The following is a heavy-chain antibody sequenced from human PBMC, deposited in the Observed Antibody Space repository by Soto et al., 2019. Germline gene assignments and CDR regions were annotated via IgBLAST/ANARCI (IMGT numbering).Heavy chain of an antibody. V-gene: IGHV4-34*01. CDR3: AMVPWIQLWITSGNYFDY. Sequence: QVHLQQWGAGLLKPSETLSLTCAVYGGSFSGYYWSWIRQPPGKGLEWIGEINHSGSTNYNPSLKSRVTIAVDTSKNQFSLKLSSVTAADTAVYYCAMVPWIQLWITSGNYFDYWGQGTLVTVSS. CDR2: INHSGST. D-gene: IGHD5-18*01. J-gene: IGHJ4*02. CDR1: GGSFSGYY.